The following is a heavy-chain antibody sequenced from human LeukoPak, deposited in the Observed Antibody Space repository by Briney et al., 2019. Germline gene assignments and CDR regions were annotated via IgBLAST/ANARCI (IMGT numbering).Heavy chain of an antibody. CDR1: GFTFSSYE. J-gene: IGHJ4*02. CDR3: ARETADCGGDCFDY. Sequence: GGSLRLSCATSGFTFSSYEFNWVRQAPGKGLEWVSYNGVGGTSIYYADSVRGRFTTSRDNAENSLYLEMNSLRAEDTAVYYCARETADCGGDCFDYWGQGTLVTVFS. V-gene: IGHV3-48*03. D-gene: IGHD2-21*01. CDR2: NGVGGTSI.